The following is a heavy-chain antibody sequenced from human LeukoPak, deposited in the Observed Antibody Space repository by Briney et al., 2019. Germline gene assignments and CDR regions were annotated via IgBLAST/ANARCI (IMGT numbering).Heavy chain of an antibody. D-gene: IGHD4-17*01. CDR3: ANSQGYGDYVDAFDI. CDR2: IRYDGSNK. Sequence: GGSLRLSCAASGFTFSSYGMHWVRQAPGKGLEWVAFIRYDGSNKYYADSVKGRFTISRDNSKNTLYLQMNSLRAEDTAVYYCANSQGYGDYVDAFDIWGRGTMVTVSS. CDR1: GFTFSSYG. V-gene: IGHV3-30*02. J-gene: IGHJ3*02.